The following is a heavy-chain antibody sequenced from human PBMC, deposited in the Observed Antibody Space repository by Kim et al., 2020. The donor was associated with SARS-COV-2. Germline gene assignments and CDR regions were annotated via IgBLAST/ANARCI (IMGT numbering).Heavy chain of an antibody. CDR3: ARWVRGNGDYPSYYYYGMDV. J-gene: IGHJ6*02. D-gene: IGHD4-17*01. V-gene: IGHV4-59*01. Sequence: RVTISVDTSKNQFSLKLSSVTAADTAVYYCARWVRGNGDYPSYYYYGMDVWGQGTTVTVSS.